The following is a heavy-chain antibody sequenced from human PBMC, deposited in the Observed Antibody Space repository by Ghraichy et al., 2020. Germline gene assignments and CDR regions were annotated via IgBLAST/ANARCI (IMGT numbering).Heavy chain of an antibody. Sequence: SETLSLTCAVYGGSFSGYYWSWIRQPPGKGLEWIGEINHSGSTNYNPSLKSRVTISVDTSKNQFSLKLSSVTAADTAVYYCARDIGYSSHPDVWGLGTTVIVS. CDR3: ARDIGYSSHPDV. V-gene: IGHV4-34*01. D-gene: IGHD6-13*01. CDR1: GGSFSGYY. J-gene: IGHJ6*02. CDR2: INHSGST.